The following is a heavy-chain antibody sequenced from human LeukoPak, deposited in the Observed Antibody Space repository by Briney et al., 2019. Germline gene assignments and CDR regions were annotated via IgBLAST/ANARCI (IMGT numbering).Heavy chain of an antibody. CDR3: ARRRHNFDFYDV. J-gene: IGHJ3*01. Sequence: SETLSLTCTVSGDSIISNIYWWDWVRLPPGKGLEWIGATFYTGRTFYSPSLKSRVTISVDTSKNQFSLDLSSATAADTAVYDCARRRHNFDFYDVWGQGTRVTVSS. CDR2: TFYTGRT. CDR1: GDSIISNIYW. D-gene: IGHD3/OR15-3a*01. V-gene: IGHV4-39*01.